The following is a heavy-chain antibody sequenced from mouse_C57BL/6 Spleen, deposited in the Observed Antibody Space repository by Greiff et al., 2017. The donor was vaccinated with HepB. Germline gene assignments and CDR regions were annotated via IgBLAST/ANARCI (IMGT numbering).Heavy chain of an antibody. J-gene: IGHJ1*03. CDR1: GFTFSDYY. V-gene: IGHV5-16*01. CDR2: INYDGSST. Sequence: EVMLVESEGGLVQPGSSMKLSFTASGFTFSDYYMAWVRQVPEKGLEWVANINYDGSSTYYLDSLKSRFIISRDNAKNILYLQMSSLKSEDTATYYCARDESYFDVWGTGTTVTVSS. CDR3: ARDESYFDV.